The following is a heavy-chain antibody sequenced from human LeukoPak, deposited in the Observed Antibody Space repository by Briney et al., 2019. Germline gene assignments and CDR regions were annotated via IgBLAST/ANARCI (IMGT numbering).Heavy chain of an antibody. CDR1: GGTFSSYA. D-gene: IGHD4-17*01. J-gene: IGHJ5*02. CDR3: ARGKYYGDYLTWFDP. Sequence: GASVKVSCKASGGTFSSYAISWVRQAPGQGLEWMGGIIPIFGTANYAQKFQGRVTITADESTSTAYMELSSLRSEDTAVYYCARGKYYGDYLTWFDPWGQGTLVTVS. V-gene: IGHV1-69*13. CDR2: IIPIFGTA.